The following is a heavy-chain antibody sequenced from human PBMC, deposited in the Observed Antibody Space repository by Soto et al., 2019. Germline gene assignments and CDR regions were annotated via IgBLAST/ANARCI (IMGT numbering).Heavy chain of an antibody. V-gene: IGHV3-23*01. CDR1: GFTFSSYA. J-gene: IGHJ4*02. D-gene: IGHD3-9*01. Sequence: GWSLRLSCAASGFTFSSYAMSWVRQAPGKGLEWVSAISGSGGSTYYADSVKGRFTISRDNSKNTLYLQMNSLRAEDTAVYYCAKEQRVRYFDWLYFEYWGQGPLVTVAS. CDR2: ISGSGGST. CDR3: AKEQRVRYFDWLYFEY.